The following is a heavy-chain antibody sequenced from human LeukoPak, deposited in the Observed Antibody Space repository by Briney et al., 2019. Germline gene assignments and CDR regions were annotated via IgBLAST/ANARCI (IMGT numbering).Heavy chain of an antibody. CDR3: TRLASDGSPNDAFDI. Sequence: GGSLRLSCAASGFTFSGSAMQWVRQASGKGLEWVGCIISKANNYATAYAASVKGRFTIYRDDSKNTAYLQMTSLQTEDTAVYYCTRLASDGSPNDAFDIWGQGTMVTVSS. CDR2: IISKANNYAT. D-gene: IGHD1-26*01. J-gene: IGHJ3*02. CDR1: GFTFSGSA. V-gene: IGHV3-73*01.